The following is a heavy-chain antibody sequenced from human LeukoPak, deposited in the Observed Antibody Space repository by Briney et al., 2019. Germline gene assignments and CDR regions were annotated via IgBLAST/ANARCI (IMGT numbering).Heavy chain of an antibody. CDR3: AKDLDSSGSFDY. CDR1: GFTFSSYG. Sequence: GRSLRLSCAASGFTFSSYGMHWVRQAPGKGLEWVAVISYDGSSKYYADSVKGRFTISRDNSKNTLYLQMNSLRAEDTAVYYCAKDLDSSGSFDYWGQGTLVTVSS. V-gene: IGHV3-30*18. J-gene: IGHJ4*02. D-gene: IGHD3-22*01. CDR2: ISYDGSSK.